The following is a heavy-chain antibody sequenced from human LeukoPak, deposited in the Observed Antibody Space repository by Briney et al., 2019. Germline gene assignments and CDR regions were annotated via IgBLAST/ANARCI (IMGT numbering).Heavy chain of an antibody. CDR2: LSGSGGSA. V-gene: IGHV3-23*01. CDR3: AKGRYDSSGFNWAA. D-gene: IGHD3-22*01. CDR1: GFTFSNYN. J-gene: IGHJ4*02. Sequence: GGSLRLSCVASGFTFSNYNIHWVRQAPGKGLERVSALSGSGGSAYYTDSVKGRFTISRDNSKNTLYLQMNSLRAEDTAVYYCAKGRYDSSGFNWAAWGQGTLVTVSS.